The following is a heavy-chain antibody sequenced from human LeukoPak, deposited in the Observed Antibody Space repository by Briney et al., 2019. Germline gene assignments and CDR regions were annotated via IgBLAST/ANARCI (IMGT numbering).Heavy chain of an antibody. V-gene: IGHV3-21*01. CDR1: GFTFSSYS. D-gene: IGHD3-22*01. J-gene: IGHJ4*02. CDR2: ISSSSSYI. Sequence: GGSLRLSCAASGFTFSSYSMNWVRQAPGKGLEWVSSISSSSSYIYYADSVKGRFTISRDNAKNSLYLQMNSLRAEDTAVYYCARDVGYYYDSSGYYGGDYWGQGTLVTVSS. CDR3: ARDVGYYYDSSGYYGGDY.